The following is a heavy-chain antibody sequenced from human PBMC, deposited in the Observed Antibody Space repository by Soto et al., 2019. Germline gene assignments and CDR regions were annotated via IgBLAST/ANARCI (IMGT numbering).Heavy chain of an antibody. J-gene: IGHJ5*02. CDR1: GGTFSSYA. V-gene: IGHV1-69*13. CDR3: ARVHSGDYYDSSGPYNWFDP. Sequence: SVKVSCKASGGTFSSYAISWVRQAPGQGLEWMGGIIPVFGTANYAQKFQGRVTITADESASAAYMELSSLRSEDTAVYYCARVHSGDYYDSSGPYNWFDPWGQGTLVTVSS. D-gene: IGHD3-22*01. CDR2: IIPVFGTA.